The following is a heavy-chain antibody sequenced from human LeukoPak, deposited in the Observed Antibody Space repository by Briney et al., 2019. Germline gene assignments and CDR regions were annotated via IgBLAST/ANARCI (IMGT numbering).Heavy chain of an antibody. CDR1: GGTFSSYG. V-gene: IGHV1-18*01. CDR3: ARGHRTAAYDSSGSDY. D-gene: IGHD3-22*01. Sequence: ASVKVSCKASGGTFSSYGISWVRQAPGQGLEWMGWISAYNGNTKYAQKFQGRVTMTTDTSTSTAYMELRSLRSDDTAVYYCARGHRTAAYDSSGSDYWGQGTLVTVSS. J-gene: IGHJ4*02. CDR2: ISAYNGNT.